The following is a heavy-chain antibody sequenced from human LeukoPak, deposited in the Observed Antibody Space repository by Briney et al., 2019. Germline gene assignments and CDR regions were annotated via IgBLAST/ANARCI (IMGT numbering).Heavy chain of an antibody. CDR3: ARDLQDTLYYYDSSGYRD. J-gene: IGHJ4*02. V-gene: IGHV3-30-3*01. D-gene: IGHD3-22*01. CDR2: ISYDGSNK. Sequence: GRSLRLSCAASGFTFSSYAMHWVRQAPGKGLEWVAVISYDGSNKYYADSVKGRFTISRDNSKNTLYLQMNSLRAEDTAVYYCARDLQDTLYYYDSSGYRDWGQGTLVTVSS. CDR1: GFTFSSYA.